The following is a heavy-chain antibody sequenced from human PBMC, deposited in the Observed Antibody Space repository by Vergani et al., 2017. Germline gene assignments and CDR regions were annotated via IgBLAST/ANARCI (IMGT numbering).Heavy chain of an antibody. CDR1: GYSFINYG. CDR3: AREEAGGWGPAEH. V-gene: IGHV1-18*01. CDR2: VSPYNGNT. Sequence: QSQLVQSGDEVKKPGASVKVSCKTSGYSFINYGISWVRQAPGQGLEWLGWVSPYNGNTNYGQKIQGRVTMTRDTSISTAYMELSRLRSDDTAVYYCAREEAGGWGPAEHWGQGTLVTVSS. D-gene: IGHD6-19*01. J-gene: IGHJ1*01.